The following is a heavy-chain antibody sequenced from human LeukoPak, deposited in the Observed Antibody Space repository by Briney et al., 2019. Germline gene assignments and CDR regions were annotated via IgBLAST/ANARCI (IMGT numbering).Heavy chain of an antibody. J-gene: IGHJ4*02. D-gene: IGHD6-19*01. V-gene: IGHV3-7*01. CDR3: ARSPYTSGWYGVGY. CDR2: IKQDGSEK. Sequence: GGSLRLSCAASGFTFSSYWMSWVRQAPGKGLEWVSNIKQDGSEKYYVDSVKGRFTISRDNAKNSLYLQLNSLRAEDTAVYYCARSPYTSGWYGVGYWGQGTLVTVSS. CDR1: GFTFSSYW.